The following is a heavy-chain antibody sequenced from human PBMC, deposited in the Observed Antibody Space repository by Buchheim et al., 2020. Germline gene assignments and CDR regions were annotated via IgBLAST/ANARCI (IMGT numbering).Heavy chain of an antibody. CDR2: IYSDDTT. V-gene: IGHV3-66*01. Sequence: EVQLVESGGGLVQSGGSLRLSCAASGFTVTNNYMSWVRQAPGKGLEWVSVIYSDDTTYYVDSVKGRFTISRDNSKNTLYLQMNSLRAEDTAVYYCARADYGSGSYSKFDHWGQGTL. CDR3: ARADYGSGSYSKFDH. D-gene: IGHD3-10*01. J-gene: IGHJ4*02. CDR1: GFTVTNNY.